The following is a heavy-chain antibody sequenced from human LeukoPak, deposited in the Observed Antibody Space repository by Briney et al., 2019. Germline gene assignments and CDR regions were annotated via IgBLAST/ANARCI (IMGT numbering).Heavy chain of an antibody. Sequence: KPSETLSLTCTVSGGSISSYYWSWIRQPPGKGLEWIGYIYYSGSTNYNPSLKSRVTISVDTSKNQFSLKLSSVTAAGTAVYYCARERSGELSDAFDIWGQGTMVTVSS. V-gene: IGHV4-59*01. D-gene: IGHD3-16*02. CDR2: IYYSGST. J-gene: IGHJ3*02. CDR1: GGSISSYY. CDR3: ARERSGELSDAFDI.